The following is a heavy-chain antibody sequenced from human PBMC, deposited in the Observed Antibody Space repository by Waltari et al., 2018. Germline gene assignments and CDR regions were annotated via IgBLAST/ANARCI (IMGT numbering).Heavy chain of an antibody. CDR2: IIPIFGTA. V-gene: IGHV1-69*13. CDR3: AKHKANYYDSSGYEYYFDY. J-gene: IGHJ4*02. D-gene: IGHD3-22*01. Sequence: QVQLVQSGAEVKKPGSSVKVSCKASGGTFSSYAISWVRQAPGQGLEWMGGIIPIFGTANYAQKFQGRVTMTADESTSTAYMELSSLRSEDTAVYYCAKHKANYYDSSGYEYYFDYWGQGTLVTVSS. CDR1: GGTFSSYA.